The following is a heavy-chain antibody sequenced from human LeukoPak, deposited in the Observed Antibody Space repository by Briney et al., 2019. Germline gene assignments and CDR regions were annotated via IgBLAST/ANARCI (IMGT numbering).Heavy chain of an antibody. CDR1: GASFSSQY. J-gene: IGHJ6*03. CDR2: FYRSGT. Sequence: PSETLSLTCSVSGASFSSQYWTWIRQPPGKGLEWIGCFYRSGTNYNPSLQSRVTISVDTSKNQFSLNLSSVTAADTAVYFCARGRDYDSSDNYLSYFYMDVWGKGTTVTVSS. V-gene: IGHV4-59*11. CDR3: ARGRDYDSSDNYLSYFYMDV. D-gene: IGHD3-22*01.